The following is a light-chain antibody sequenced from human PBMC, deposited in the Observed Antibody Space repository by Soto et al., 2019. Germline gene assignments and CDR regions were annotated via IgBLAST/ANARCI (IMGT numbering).Light chain of an antibody. CDR3: QQYDNWPWT. CDR1: QSISDT. Sequence: EIVMTQSAAAVSVSPGGRATLSCRASQSISDTLAWYQQKPGQAPRLLIYGVSRRATGFPARFSGSGSGTDFTLTISSLQSEDFAVYYCQQYDNWPWTFGQGTKVDIK. J-gene: IGKJ1*01. V-gene: IGKV3-15*01. CDR2: GVS.